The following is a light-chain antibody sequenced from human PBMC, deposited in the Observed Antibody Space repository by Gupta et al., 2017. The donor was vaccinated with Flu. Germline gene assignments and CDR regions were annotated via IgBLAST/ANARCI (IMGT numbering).Light chain of an antibody. J-gene: IGKJ4*01. CDR3: QQRSNWLT. CDR2: DAS. Sequence: PATLSLSPGEGATISCRASQNVNRYLDWYQQRPGQAPRLLIYDASDRAAGIPAKFSGSGSGTDFTLTISSLDPEDFAVYYCQQRSNWLTFGGGTMVEVK. CDR1: QNVNRY. V-gene: IGKV3-11*01.